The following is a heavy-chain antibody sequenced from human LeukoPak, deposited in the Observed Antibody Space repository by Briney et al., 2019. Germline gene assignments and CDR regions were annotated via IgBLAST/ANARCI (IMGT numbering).Heavy chain of an antibody. CDR2: IYNSGST. CDR3: ARELTFAFDI. V-gene: IGHV4-59*01. Sequence: PSETLSLTCTVSGGSISSYYWSWIRQPPGKGLEWIGYIYNSGSTKYNPSLKSRVTISVDTSKNQISLKLSSVTAADTAVYYCARELTFAFDIWGQGTMVTVSS. J-gene: IGHJ3*02. CDR1: GGSISSYY.